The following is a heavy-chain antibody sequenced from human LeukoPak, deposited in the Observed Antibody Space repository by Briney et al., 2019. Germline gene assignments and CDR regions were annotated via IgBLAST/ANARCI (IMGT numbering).Heavy chain of an antibody. J-gene: IGHJ4*02. V-gene: IGHV6-1*01. CDR3: AQSGYSSSSFDY. CDR1: GDSVSSNSAA. Sequence: SQTLSLTCAISGDSVSSNSAAWNWIRQSPSRGLECLGSTYYRSKWYNDYAVSVKSRITINPDTSKNQFSLQLNSVTPEDTAVYYCAQSGYSSSSFDYWGQGTLVTVSS. CDR2: TYYRSKWYN. D-gene: IGHD6-6*01.